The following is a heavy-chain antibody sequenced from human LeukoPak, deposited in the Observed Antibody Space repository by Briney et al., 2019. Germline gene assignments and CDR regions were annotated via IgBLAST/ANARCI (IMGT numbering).Heavy chain of an antibody. CDR3: AKEPYSGSQLLDY. J-gene: IGHJ4*02. Sequence: GGSLRLSCAASGFIFSSAWMTWVRQAPGKGLEWVGHIKNKTNGGTTDYAAPVKGRFIISRDDSKNTLYLQMNSLRTEDTAVYYCAKEPYSGSQLLDYWGQGTLVTVSS. V-gene: IGHV3-15*01. D-gene: IGHD1-26*01. CDR1: GFIFSSAW. CDR2: IKNKTNGGTT.